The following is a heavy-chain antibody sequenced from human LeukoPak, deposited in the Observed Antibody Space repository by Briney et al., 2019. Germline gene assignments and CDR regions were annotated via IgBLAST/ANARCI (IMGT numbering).Heavy chain of an antibody. Sequence: PSETLSLTCTVSGGSISSYYWSWIRQPAGKGLEWIGRIYTSGSTNYNPSLKSRVTMSVDTSKNQFSLKLSSVTAADTAVYYCARDHPYSGYVDWFDPWGQGTLVTVSS. CDR3: ARDHPYSGYVDWFDP. CDR1: GGSISSYY. J-gene: IGHJ5*02. D-gene: IGHD5-12*01. V-gene: IGHV4-4*07. CDR2: IYTSGST.